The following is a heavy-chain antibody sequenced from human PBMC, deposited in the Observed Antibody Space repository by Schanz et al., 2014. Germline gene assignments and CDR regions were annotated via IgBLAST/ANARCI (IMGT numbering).Heavy chain of an antibody. CDR3: ARGAVGDLHTDY. Sequence: EVQLLESGGGLVQPGGSLRLSCIGSGFTFRSYALGWVRQAPGKGLEWVSLVSASGGGPFYADSVKGRFTISRDNSRNTVYLQMSSLRAEDTAVYYCARGAVGDLHTDYWGQGTLVTVSS. V-gene: IGHV3-23*01. CDR2: VSASGGGP. J-gene: IGHJ4*02. CDR1: GFTFRSYA. D-gene: IGHD3-10*01.